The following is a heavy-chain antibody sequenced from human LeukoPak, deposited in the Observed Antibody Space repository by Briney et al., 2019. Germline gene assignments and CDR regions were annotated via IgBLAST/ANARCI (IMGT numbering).Heavy chain of an antibody. CDR2: IYYTGST. D-gene: IGHD3-10*01. Sequence: SETLSLTCTVSTGSMSNSDSFWGWIRQPPGKGLEWIGRIYYTGSTNYNPSLKSRVTMSVDTSKNQLSLKLSSVTAADTAVYYCARDQLTYGSGNYLGYWGQGKLVTVSS. CDR1: TGSMSNSDSF. J-gene: IGHJ4*02. CDR3: ARDQLTYGSGNYLGY. V-gene: IGHV4-39*07.